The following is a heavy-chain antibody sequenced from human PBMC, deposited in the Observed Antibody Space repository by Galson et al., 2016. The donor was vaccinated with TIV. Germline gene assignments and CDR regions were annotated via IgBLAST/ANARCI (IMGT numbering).Heavy chain of an antibody. CDR1: GFTFDDYP. V-gene: IGHV3-9*01. Sequence: SLRLSCAASGFTFDDYPMHWVRQAPGKGLEWVSVINWKGNSVNYADSVRGRFTISRDNAKNSLYLQMNMLRPEDTALYYCAKNSRPDASMDYYYYHDMDVWGRGTTVIVSS. CDR3: AKNSRPDASMDYYYYHDMDV. CDR2: INWKGNSV. D-gene: IGHD5-18*01. J-gene: IGHJ6*02.